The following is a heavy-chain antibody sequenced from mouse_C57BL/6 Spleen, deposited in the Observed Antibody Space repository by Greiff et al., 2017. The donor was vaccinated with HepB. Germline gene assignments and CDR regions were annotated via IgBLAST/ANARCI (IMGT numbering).Heavy chain of an antibody. CDR1: GFTFSDYY. V-gene: IGHV5-16*01. CDR3: AREDYYGYAMDY. CDR2: INYDGSST. D-gene: IGHD1-1*01. J-gene: IGHJ4*01. Sequence: EVKLMESEGGLVQPGSSMKLSCTASGFTFSDYYMAWVRQVPEKGLEWVANINYDGSSTYYLDSLKSRFSISRDNAQNILYLQMSSLKSEDTATYYWAREDYYGYAMDYWGQGTSVTVSS.